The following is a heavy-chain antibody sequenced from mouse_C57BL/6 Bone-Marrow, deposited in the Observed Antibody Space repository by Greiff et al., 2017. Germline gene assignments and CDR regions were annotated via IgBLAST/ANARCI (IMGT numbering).Heavy chain of an antibody. CDR2: ISSGSSTI. D-gene: IGHD1-1*01. CDR3: ARTPFIPTVLDY. CDR1: GFTFSDYG. J-gene: IGHJ2*01. Sequence: EVKLVESGGGLVKPGGSLKLSCAASGFTFSDYGMHWVRQAPEKGLEWVAYISSGSSTIYYADTVKGRFTISRDNAKNTLFLQMTSLSSEDTAMYYCARTPFIPTVLDYWGQGTTLTVSS. V-gene: IGHV5-17*01.